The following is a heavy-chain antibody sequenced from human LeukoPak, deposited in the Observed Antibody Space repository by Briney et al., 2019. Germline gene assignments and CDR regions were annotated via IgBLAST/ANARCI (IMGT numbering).Heavy chain of an antibody. CDR1: GYTFTGYY. J-gene: IGHJ3*01. Sequence: GASVKVSCKASGYTFTGYYMHWVRQAPGQGLEWMGWINPNSGGTNYAQKFQGRVTMTKGSSISTASMELSGLTSDDTAVYYCATAQRCSGGTCYAWTDAFHVWGQGTMVIVSS. CDR2: INPNSGGT. D-gene: IGHD2-15*01. V-gene: IGHV1-2*02. CDR3: ATAQRCSGGTCYAWTDAFHV.